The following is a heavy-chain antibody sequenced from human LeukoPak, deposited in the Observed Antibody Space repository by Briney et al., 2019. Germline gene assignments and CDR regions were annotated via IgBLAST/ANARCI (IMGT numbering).Heavy chain of an antibody. J-gene: IGHJ4*02. V-gene: IGHV1-2*02. D-gene: IGHD5-12*01. CDR3: ATPERGYSGYDFGS. Sequence: GASVKVSCKASGYTFTGYYMHWVRQAPGQGLEWMGWINPNSGGTNYAQKFQGRVTMTRDTSISTAYMELSRLRSDDAAVYYCATPERGYSGYDFGSWGQGTLVTVSS. CDR2: INPNSGGT. CDR1: GYTFTGYY.